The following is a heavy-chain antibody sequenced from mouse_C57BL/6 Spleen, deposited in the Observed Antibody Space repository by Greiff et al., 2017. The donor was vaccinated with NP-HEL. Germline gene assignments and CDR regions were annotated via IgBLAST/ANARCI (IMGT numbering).Heavy chain of an antibody. CDR2: IYPGDGDT. D-gene: IGHD2-4*01. J-gene: IGHJ4*01. V-gene: IGHV1-82*01. CDR3: AREDYDYDDGAMDY. Sequence: VKLMESGPELVKPGASVKISCKASGYAFRSSWMNWVKQRPGKGLEWIGRIYPGDGDTNYNGKFKGKATLTADKSSSTAYMQLSSLTSEDSAVYFCAREDYDYDDGAMDYWGQGTSVTVSS. CDR1: GYAFRSSW.